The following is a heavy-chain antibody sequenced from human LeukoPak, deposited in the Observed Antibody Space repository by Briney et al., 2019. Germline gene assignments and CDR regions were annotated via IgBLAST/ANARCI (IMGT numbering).Heavy chain of an antibody. CDR1: GGSFSGYY. CDR3: ARGLRGAAAAYYYYYGMDV. V-gene: IGHV4-34*01. J-gene: IGHJ6*02. CDR2: INHSGST. D-gene: IGHD6-13*01. Sequence: SETLSLTCAVYGGSFSGYYWSWIRQPPGKGLEWIGEINHSGSTNYNPSLKSRVTISVDTSKNQFSLKLSSVTAADTAVYYCARGLRGAAAAYYYYYGMDVRGQGTTVTVSS.